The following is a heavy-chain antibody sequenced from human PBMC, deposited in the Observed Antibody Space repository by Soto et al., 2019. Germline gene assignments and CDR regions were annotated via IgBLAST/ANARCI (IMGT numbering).Heavy chain of an antibody. CDR2: ISGSGGST. Sequence: GGSLILSCASSGFTFSSYAMSLVRPAPGKGLEWVSAISGSGGSTYYADSVKGRFTISRDNSKNTLYLQMNSLRAEDTAVYYYAKDEYNWNDGVYDYWGQGTLVTVSS. CDR1: GFTFSSYA. V-gene: IGHV3-23*01. J-gene: IGHJ4*02. CDR3: AKDEYNWNDGVYDY. D-gene: IGHD1-1*01.